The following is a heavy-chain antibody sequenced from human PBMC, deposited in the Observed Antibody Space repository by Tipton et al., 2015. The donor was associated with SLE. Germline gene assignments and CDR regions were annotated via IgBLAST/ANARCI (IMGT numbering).Heavy chain of an antibody. Sequence: TLSLTCTVSGYSISSGYYWAWIRQPPGKGLEWIASIYHSGSTFYNPSLESRVATSVDMSKNEFSLKLTAVTAADTAVYYCAATLDVLDIWGQGTMVTVSS. J-gene: IGHJ3*02. CDR2: IYHSGST. CDR1: GYSISSGYY. CDR3: AATLDVLDI. V-gene: IGHV4-38-2*02.